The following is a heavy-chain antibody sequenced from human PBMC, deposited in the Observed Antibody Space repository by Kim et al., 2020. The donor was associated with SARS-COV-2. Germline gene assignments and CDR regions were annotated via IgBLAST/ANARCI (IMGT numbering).Heavy chain of an antibody. CDR3: ARVWFGEPRVYGMDV. V-gene: IGHV4-59*01. D-gene: IGHD3-10*01. J-gene: IGHJ6*02. Sequence: PPLKSRVTISADTSKNQFSLKLSSVTAADTAVYYCARVWFGEPRVYGMDVWGQGTTVTVSS.